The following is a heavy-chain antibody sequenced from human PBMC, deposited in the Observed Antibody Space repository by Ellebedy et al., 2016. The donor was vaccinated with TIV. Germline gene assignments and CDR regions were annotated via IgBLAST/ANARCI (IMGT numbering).Heavy chain of an antibody. CDR1: GGSISSYY. CDR2: IYTSGST. CDR3: AAVVVVAATTPRRYYFDY. Sequence: SETLSLTXTVSGGSISSYYWSWIRQPAGKGLEWIGRIYTSGSTNYNPSLKSRVTMSVDTSKNQFSLKLSSVTAADTAVYYCAAVVVVAATTPRRYYFDYWGQGTLVTVSS. D-gene: IGHD2-15*01. V-gene: IGHV4-4*07. J-gene: IGHJ4*02.